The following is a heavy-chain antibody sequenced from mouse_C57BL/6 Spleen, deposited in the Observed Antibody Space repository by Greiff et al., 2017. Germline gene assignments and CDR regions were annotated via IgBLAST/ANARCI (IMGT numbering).Heavy chain of an antibody. CDR3: ASGGTSGLFDY. CDR1: GYSITSGYD. Sequence: EVKLQESGPGMVKPSQSLSLTCTVTGYSITSGYDWHWIRHFPGNKLEWMGYISYSGSTNYNPSLKSRISITHDTSKNLFVLKLNSVTTENTATYYCASGGTSGLFDYWGQGTTLTVSS. J-gene: IGHJ2*01. V-gene: IGHV3-1*01. CDR2: ISYSGST. D-gene: IGHD6-1*01.